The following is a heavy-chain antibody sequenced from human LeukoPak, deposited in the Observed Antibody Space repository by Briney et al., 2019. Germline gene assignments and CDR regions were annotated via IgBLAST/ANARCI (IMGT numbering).Heavy chain of an antibody. Sequence: SETLSLTCAVSGYSISSGYYWGWVRQPPVKGLEWVGTIYHTGSTHYNPSLKSRVTISVETSKNQFSLKMSSVTAADTAVYYCARHPPQYCSGTSCYDYWGQGTLVTVSS. CDR1: GYSISSGYY. D-gene: IGHD2-2*01. V-gene: IGHV4-38-2*01. CDR3: ARHPPQYCSGTSCYDY. CDR2: IYHTGST. J-gene: IGHJ4*02.